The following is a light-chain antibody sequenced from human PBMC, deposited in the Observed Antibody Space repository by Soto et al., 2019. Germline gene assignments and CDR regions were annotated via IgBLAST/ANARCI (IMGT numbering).Light chain of an antibody. J-gene: IGKJ3*01. CDR3: QHRSNWLGT. CDR1: QSVSYF. V-gene: IGKV3-11*01. CDR2: DAS. Sequence: EIVLTQSPATLSLSPGERATLSCRASQSVSYFLAWYQQKSGQAPRLLIYDASSRATGIPARFSGSGFGTDFTLTISSLEHEDFAVYYCQHRSNWLGTFGPGTKVDIK.